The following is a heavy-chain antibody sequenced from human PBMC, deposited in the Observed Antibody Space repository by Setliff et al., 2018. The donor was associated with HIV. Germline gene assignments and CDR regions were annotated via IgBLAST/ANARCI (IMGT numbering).Heavy chain of an antibody. CDR2: VDFRGNS. V-gene: IGHV4-59*11. CDR1: GASISSHY. Sequence: SETLSLTCTLSGASISSHYWSWIRQAPGKGLEWVGSVDFRGNSSANPSLKSRLMISVDTSKNRLSLKLTSVTAADTAVYFCARAGYNLWSGYDAFDVWGQGITVTVSS. CDR3: ARAGYNLWSGYDAFDV. D-gene: IGHD3-3*01. J-gene: IGHJ3*01.